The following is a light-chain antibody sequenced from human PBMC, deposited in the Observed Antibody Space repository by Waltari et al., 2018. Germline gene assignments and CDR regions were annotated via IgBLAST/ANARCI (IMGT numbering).Light chain of an antibody. CDR2: DVN. CDR1: SSDVGGYNY. Sequence: QSALTQPASVSGSPGQSITISCTGTSSDVGGYNYVCWYQHHPGKAPKIMIYDVNDRPSGVSNRFSGSKSGNTASLTISGLQAEDEADYYCSSYRRSDIVVFGGGTKLTVL. V-gene: IGLV2-14*03. J-gene: IGLJ2*01. CDR3: SSYRRSDIVV.